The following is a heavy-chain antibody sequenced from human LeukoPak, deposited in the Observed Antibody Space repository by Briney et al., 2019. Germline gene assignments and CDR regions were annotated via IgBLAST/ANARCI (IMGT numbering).Heavy chain of an antibody. CDR1: GFTFSSYA. J-gene: IGHJ4*02. V-gene: IGHV3-23*01. Sequence: GGSLRLSCAASGFTFSSYAMSWVRQAPGKGLERVSAISGSGGSTYYADSVKGRFTISRDNSKNTLYLQMNSLRAEDTAVYYCAKAMHGMRYYFDYWGQGTLVTVSS. CDR3: AKAMHGMRYYFDY. CDR2: ISGSGGST. D-gene: IGHD1-14*01.